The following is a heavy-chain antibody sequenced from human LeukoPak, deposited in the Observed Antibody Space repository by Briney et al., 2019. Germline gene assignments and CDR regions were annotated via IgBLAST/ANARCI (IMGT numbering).Heavy chain of an antibody. CDR3: ARLGYCSSTSCHPDY. Sequence: KSSETLSLTCAVYGGSFSGYYWSWIRQPPGKGLEWIGEINHSGSTNYNPSLKSRVTISVDTSKNQFSLKLSSVTAADTAVYYCARLGYCSSTSCHPDYWGQGTLVTVSS. J-gene: IGHJ4*02. CDR2: INHSGST. CDR1: GGSFSGYY. D-gene: IGHD2-2*03. V-gene: IGHV4-34*01.